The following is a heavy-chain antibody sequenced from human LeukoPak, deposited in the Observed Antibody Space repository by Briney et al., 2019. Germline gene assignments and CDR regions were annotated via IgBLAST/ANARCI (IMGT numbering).Heavy chain of an antibody. V-gene: IGHV3-66*01. CDR1: GFTVSSNY. D-gene: IGHD2-2*01. J-gene: IGHJ4*02. CDR3: ARDYFPIVVVPAAMGDY. CDR2: IYSGGST. Sequence: PGGSLRLSCAASGFTVSSNYMSWVRQAPGKGLEWVSVIYSGGSTYYADSVKGRFTISRDNSKNTLYLQMNSLRAEDTAVYYCARDYFPIVVVPAAMGDYWGQGTLVTVSS.